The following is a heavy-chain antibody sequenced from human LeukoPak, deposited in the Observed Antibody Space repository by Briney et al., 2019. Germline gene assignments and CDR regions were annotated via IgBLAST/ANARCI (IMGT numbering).Heavy chain of an antibody. CDR1: GITVSTNY. Sequence: PGGSLRLSCAASGITVSTNYMSWVRQAPGKGLEWVSMLYADGETHYADSARGRFTISRDNSKNTLYLQMNSLRAEDTAVYYCARLNWDDGVVSGFDQWGQGILVTVSS. D-gene: IGHD2-2*01. J-gene: IGHJ5*02. CDR3: ARLNWDDGVVSGFDQ. V-gene: IGHV3-53*05. CDR2: LYADGET.